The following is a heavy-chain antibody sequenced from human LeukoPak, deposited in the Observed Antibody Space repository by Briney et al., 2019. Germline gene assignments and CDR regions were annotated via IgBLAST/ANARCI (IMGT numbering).Heavy chain of an antibody. CDR2: FDPEDGET. CDR3: ARGGRGVPAAVYDAFDI. Sequence: GASVKVSCKVSGYTLTELSMHWVRQAPGKGLEWMGGFDPEDGETIYAQKFQGRVTITADESTSTAYMELSSLRSEDTAVYYCARGGRGVPAAVYDAFDIWGQGTMVTVSS. CDR1: GYTLTELS. V-gene: IGHV1-24*01. D-gene: IGHD2-2*01. J-gene: IGHJ3*02.